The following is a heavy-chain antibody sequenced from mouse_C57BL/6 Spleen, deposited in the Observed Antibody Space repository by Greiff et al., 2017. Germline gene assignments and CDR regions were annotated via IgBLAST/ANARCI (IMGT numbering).Heavy chain of an antibody. Sequence: QVHVKQPGTELVKPGASVKLSCKASGYTFTSYWMHWVKQRPGQGLEWIGNINPSNGGTNYNEKFKSKATLTVDKSSSTAYMQLSSLTSEDSAVYYCARSPYYYGSPVDYWGQGTSVTVSS. V-gene: IGHV1-53*01. CDR3: ARSPYYYGSPVDY. CDR2: INPSNGGT. J-gene: IGHJ4*01. D-gene: IGHD1-1*01. CDR1: GYTFTSYW.